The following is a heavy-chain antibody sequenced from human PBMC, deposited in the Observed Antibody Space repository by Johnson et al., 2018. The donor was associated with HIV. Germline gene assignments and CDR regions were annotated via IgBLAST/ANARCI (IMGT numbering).Heavy chain of an antibody. Sequence: QVQLVESGGGVVQPGRSLRLSCAASGFTFSNYAMHWVRQAPGTGLEWVAVISYDGSKKYYADSVKGRFTISRDNSKNTLYLQMNSLRAEDTAVYYCARVEGGSSSNAFDIWGQGTMVTVSS. V-gene: IGHV3-30-3*01. J-gene: IGHJ3*02. D-gene: IGHD6-13*01. CDR1: GFTFSNYA. CDR3: ARVEGGSSSNAFDI. CDR2: ISYDGSKK.